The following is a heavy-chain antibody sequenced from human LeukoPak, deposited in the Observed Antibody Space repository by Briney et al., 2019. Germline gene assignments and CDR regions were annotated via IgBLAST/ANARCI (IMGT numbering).Heavy chain of an antibody. CDR2: ISGSGGST. J-gene: IGHJ5*02. Sequence: GGSLRLSCAASGFTFSNAWMSWVRQAPGKGLEWVSAISGSGGSTYFADSVKGRFTISRDNSKNTLYLQMNSLRAEDTAVYYCTKTSGYRRFDPWGQGTLVTVSS. V-gene: IGHV3-23*01. CDR1: GFTFSNAW. CDR3: TKTSGYRRFDP. D-gene: IGHD5-12*01.